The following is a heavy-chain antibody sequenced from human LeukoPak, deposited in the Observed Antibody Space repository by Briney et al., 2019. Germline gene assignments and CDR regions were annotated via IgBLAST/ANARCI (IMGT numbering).Heavy chain of an antibody. CDR1: GFTFSNYW. D-gene: IGHD2-15*01. V-gene: IGHV3-23*01. CDR3: AKGGVVVVAATCFDY. Sequence: GGSLRLSCTASGFTFSNYWMHWVRQAPGKGLEWVSAISGSGGSTYYADSVKGRFTISRDNSKNTLYLQMNSLRAEDTAVYYCAKGGVVVVAATCFDYWGQGTLVTVSS. J-gene: IGHJ4*02. CDR2: ISGSGGST.